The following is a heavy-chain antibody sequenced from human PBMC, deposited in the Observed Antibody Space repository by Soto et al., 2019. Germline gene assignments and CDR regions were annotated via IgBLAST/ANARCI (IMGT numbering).Heavy chain of an antibody. D-gene: IGHD6-19*01. Sequence: PSLRLPRTCSLGRGSINSSSYFWGWVRQPPGKGLEWSGSIYYSGGTYYSPSLRSRVTISVDTSKNQCSLKLSSVTAADTAVFYCARHYSSGSRNWFDPWGQGTRGTAPQ. CDR2: IYYSGGT. V-gene: IGHV4-39*01. CDR1: RGSINSSSYF. J-gene: IGHJ5*02. CDR3: ARHYSSGSRNWFDP.